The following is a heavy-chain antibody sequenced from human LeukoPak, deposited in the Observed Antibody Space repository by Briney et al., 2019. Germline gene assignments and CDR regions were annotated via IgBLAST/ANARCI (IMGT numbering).Heavy chain of an antibody. V-gene: IGHV1-2*02. Sequence: ASVKVSCKASGYTFTGYYMHWVRQAPGQGLEWMGWINPNSGGTSYAQKFQGRVTMTRDTSISTAYMNLSKLRSDDTAVYYCARVIETEYSGYDPSYYFDYWGQGTLVTVSS. CDR2: INPNSGGT. CDR1: GYTFTGYY. CDR3: ARVIETEYSGYDPSYYFDY. J-gene: IGHJ4*02. D-gene: IGHD5-12*01.